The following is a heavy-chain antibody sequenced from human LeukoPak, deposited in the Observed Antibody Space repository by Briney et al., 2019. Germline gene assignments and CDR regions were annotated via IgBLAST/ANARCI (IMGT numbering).Heavy chain of an antibody. CDR3: AREERQYGSGQGGDY. D-gene: IGHD3-10*01. V-gene: IGHV1-18*01. J-gene: IGHJ4*02. CDR1: GYTFTSYG. CDR2: ISAYNGNT. Sequence: ASVKVSCKASGYTFTSYGISWVRQAPGQGLEWMGWISAYNGNTNYAQKLQGRVTMTTGTSTSTAYMELRSLRSDDTAVYYCAREERQYGSGQGGDYWGQGTLVTVSS.